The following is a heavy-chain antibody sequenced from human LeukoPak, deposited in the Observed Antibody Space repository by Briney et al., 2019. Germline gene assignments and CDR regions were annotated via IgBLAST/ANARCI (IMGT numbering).Heavy chain of an antibody. CDR1: GFIFRSYA. D-gene: IGHD3-10*01. CDR3: ARGAEYYYGSGSIDY. J-gene: IGHJ4*02. V-gene: IGHV3-30-3*01. CDR2: ILYDGSNK. Sequence: GGSLRLSCAASGFIFRSYAMHWVRQAPGKGLKWVAVILYDGSNKYYPDSVKGRFTISRDNSKNTLYMEMNSLRAEDTAVYYCARGAEYYYGSGSIDYWGQGTLVTVSS.